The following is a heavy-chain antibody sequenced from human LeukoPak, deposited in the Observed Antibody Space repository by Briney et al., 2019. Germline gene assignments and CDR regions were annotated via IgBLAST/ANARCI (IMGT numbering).Heavy chain of an antibody. D-gene: IGHD3-10*01. Sequence: SETLSLTCTVSGGSISSYYWSWIRQPPGKGLEWIGYIYYSGSTNYNPSLKSRVTISVDTSKNQFSLKLSSVTAADTAVYYCAREINRSLDYWGQGTLVTVSS. V-gene: IGHV4-59*12. CDR2: IYYSGST. CDR3: AREINRSLDY. CDR1: GGSISSYY. J-gene: IGHJ4*02.